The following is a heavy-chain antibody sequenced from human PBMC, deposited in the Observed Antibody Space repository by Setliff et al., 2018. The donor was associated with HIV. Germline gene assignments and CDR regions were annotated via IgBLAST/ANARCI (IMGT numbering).Heavy chain of an antibody. CDR3: ARDNDSSGWPLDY. CDR2: IYSSGST. D-gene: IGHD6-19*01. V-gene: IGHV4-59*11. J-gene: IGHJ4*02. Sequence: PSETLSLTCTVSGGSMNSHYWSWSRQSPGRGLEWIGYIYSSGSTNYNPSLKSRVTISADTSKNQFSLKLTSVTAADTAVYYCARDNDSSGWPLDYWGQGTLVTVSS. CDR1: GGSMNSHY.